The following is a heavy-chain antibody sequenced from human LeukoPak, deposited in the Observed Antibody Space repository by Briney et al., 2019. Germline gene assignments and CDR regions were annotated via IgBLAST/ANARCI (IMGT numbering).Heavy chain of an antibody. CDR3: ARIVGNLDWFDP. CDR1: GGTFSSYA. V-gene: IGHV1-69*04. Sequence: GASVKVSCKASGGTFSSYAISWVRQAPGQGLEWMGRIIPILGIANYAQKFQGRVTITADKSTSTAYMELSSLRSEDTAVYYCARIVGNLDWFDPWGQGTLVTVSS. CDR2: IIPILGIA. D-gene: IGHD2-21*01. J-gene: IGHJ5*02.